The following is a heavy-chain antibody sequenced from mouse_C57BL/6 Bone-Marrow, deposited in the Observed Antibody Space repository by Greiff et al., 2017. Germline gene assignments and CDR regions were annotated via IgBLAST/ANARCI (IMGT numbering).Heavy chain of an antibody. V-gene: IGHV1-15*01. Sequence: QVQLQQSGAELVRPGASVTLSCKASGYTFTDYEMHWVKQTPVHGLEWIGAIDPETGGTAYNQKFKGKAIMTADKSSSTAYMELRSLTSEDSAVYYCTRCGNCRFAYWGQGTLVTVSA. J-gene: IGHJ3*01. CDR1: GYTFTDYE. CDR2: IDPETGGT. D-gene: IGHD4-1*01. CDR3: TRCGNCRFAY.